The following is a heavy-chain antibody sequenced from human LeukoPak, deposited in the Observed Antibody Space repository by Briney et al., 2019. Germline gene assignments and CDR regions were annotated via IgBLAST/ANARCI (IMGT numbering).Heavy chain of an antibody. D-gene: IGHD3-16*01. CDR2: INPNSGGT. J-gene: IGHJ5*02. V-gene: IGHV1-2*02. CDR3: ARDNGGMITDS. Sequence: ASVKVSCKASGYTFTSYDINWVRQATGQGLEWMGWINPNSGGTNYAQKFQGRVTMTRDTSISTAYMELSRLRSDDTAVYYCARDNGGMITDSWGQGTLVTVSS. CDR1: GYTFTSYD.